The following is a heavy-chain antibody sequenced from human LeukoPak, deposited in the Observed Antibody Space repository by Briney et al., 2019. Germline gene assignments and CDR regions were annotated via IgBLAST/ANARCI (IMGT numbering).Heavy chain of an antibody. Sequence: ASVKVSCKASGYTFTSYDINWVRQATGQGLEWMGWMNPNSGNTGYAQKFQGRVTITRSTSISTAYMELSSLRSEDTAIYYCAREDYYDSGSSDYWGQGTLVTVSS. V-gene: IGHV1-8*01. CDR2: MNPNSGNT. CDR1: GYTFTSYD. J-gene: IGHJ4*02. D-gene: IGHD3-22*01. CDR3: AREDYYDSGSSDY.